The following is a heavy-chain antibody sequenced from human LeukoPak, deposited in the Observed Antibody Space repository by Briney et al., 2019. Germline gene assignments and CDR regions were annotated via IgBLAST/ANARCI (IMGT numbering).Heavy chain of an antibody. CDR1: GGSISGYY. CDR2: IYYSGST. CDR3: ARLRGNYFPDY. Sequence: PSETLSLTCTVSGGSISGYYWTWIRQPPGKGLERIAYIYYSGSTNYNPSPKSRVTISVDTSKNQFSLRLSSVTAADTAVYYCARLRGNYFPDYWGQGTLVTVSS. D-gene: IGHD4-11*01. V-gene: IGHV4-59*01. J-gene: IGHJ4*02.